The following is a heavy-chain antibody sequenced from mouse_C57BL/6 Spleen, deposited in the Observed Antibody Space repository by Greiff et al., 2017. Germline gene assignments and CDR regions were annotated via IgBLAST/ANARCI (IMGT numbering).Heavy chain of an antibody. V-gene: IGHV5-17*01. D-gene: IGHD1-1*01. Sequence: DVHLVESGGGLVKPGGSLKLSCAASGFTFSDYGMHWVRQAPEKGLEWVAYISSGRSTIYSADTVKGRFTISRDNAKNTLFLQMTSRRSEDTAMYYCARRIITTVVATSYYAMDYWGQGTSVTVSS. CDR3: ARRIITTVVATSYYAMDY. CDR1: GFTFSDYG. J-gene: IGHJ4*01. CDR2: ISSGRSTI.